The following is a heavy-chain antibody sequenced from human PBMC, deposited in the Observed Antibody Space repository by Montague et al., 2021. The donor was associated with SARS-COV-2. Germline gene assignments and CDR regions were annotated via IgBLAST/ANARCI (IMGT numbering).Heavy chain of an antibody. CDR2: LDWDDDK. D-gene: IGHD6-13*01. Sequence: PALVKPTQTLTLTCTFSGFSLSTSGMCVSWIRQPPGKALEWLALLDWDDDKYYSTSLKTRLTTSKDTSKNQVVLTMTNMDPVDTATYYCSRIFDSSWPTFDYGGQGTLVTVSA. V-gene: IGHV2-70*01. CDR3: SRIFDSSWPTFDY. CDR1: GFSLSTSGMC. J-gene: IGHJ4*02.